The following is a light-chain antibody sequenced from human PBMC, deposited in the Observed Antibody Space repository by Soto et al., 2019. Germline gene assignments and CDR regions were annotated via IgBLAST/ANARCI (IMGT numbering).Light chain of an antibody. CDR3: QQYGSSPTWT. V-gene: IGKV3-20*01. CDR2: GAS. CDR1: QSVSSNY. J-gene: IGKJ1*01. Sequence: EIVLTQSPGTLSLSPGERATLSCRASQSVSSNYLAWYQQKPCQAPRLLIYGASTRASGIPDRFSGSGSGTDFTLTISRLEPEDSAVYYCQQYGSSPTWTFGQGTKLDIK.